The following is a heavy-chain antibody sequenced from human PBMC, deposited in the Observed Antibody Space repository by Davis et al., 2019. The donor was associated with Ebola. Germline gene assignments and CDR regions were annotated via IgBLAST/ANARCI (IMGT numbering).Heavy chain of an antibody. CDR1: GYTLTELS. Sequence: ASVKVSCKVSGYTLTELSMHWVRQAPGKGLEWLGGFDPEVGETTYAQKFRGRVTMTEATSTDTAYMELSSLRSDDTAVYYCATNRGYWGQGTLVTVSS. J-gene: IGHJ4*02. V-gene: IGHV1-24*01. D-gene: IGHD3-16*02. CDR2: FDPEVGET. CDR3: ATNRGY.